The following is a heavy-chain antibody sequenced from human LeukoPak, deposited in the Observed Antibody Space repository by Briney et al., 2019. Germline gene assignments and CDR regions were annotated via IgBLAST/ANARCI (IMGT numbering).Heavy chain of an antibody. V-gene: IGHV3-53*01. D-gene: IGHD6-13*01. J-gene: IGHJ4*02. CDR2: IYSGGST. Sequence: PGGSLRLSCAASGFTVSSNCMSWVRQAPGKGLEWVSVIYSGGSTYYADSVKGRFTISRDNSKNTLYLQMNSLRADDTAVYYCARGFPGYCFDYWGQGTLVTVSS. CDR1: GFTVSSNC. CDR3: ARGFPGYCFDY.